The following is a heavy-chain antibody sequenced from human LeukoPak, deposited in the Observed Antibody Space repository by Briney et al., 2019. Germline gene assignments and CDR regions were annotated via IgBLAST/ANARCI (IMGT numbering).Heavy chain of an antibody. D-gene: IGHD1-26*01. CDR3: ARDYFGSPSALDY. CDR2: INWNGGST. CDR1: GFTFSSYG. V-gene: IGHV3-20*04. J-gene: IGHJ4*02. Sequence: TGGSLRLSCAASGFTFSSYGMSWVRQAPGKGLEWVSGINWNGGSTGYADSVKGRFTISRDNAKNSLYLQMNSLRAEDTALYYCARDYFGSPSALDYWGQGTLVTVSS.